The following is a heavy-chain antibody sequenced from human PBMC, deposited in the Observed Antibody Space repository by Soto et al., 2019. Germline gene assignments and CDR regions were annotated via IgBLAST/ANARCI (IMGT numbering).Heavy chain of an antibody. D-gene: IGHD6-19*01. J-gene: IGHJ6*03. CDR2: IYYSGST. Sequence: SETLSLTCTVSGGSISSYYWSWIRQPPGKGLEWIGYIYYSGSTNYNPSLKSRVTISVDTSKNQFSLKLSSVTAADTAVYYCAREDSSGWYVYMDVWGKGTTVTVSS. CDR3: AREDSSGWYVYMDV. CDR1: GGSISSYY. V-gene: IGHV4-59*01.